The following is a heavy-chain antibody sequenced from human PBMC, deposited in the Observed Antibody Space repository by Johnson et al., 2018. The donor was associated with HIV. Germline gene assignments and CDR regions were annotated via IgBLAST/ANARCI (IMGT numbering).Heavy chain of an antibody. Sequence: VRLVESGGGLVQPGGSLRLSCAASGFSISNYDMHWVRQVTGKRLEWVSGIATTGDTYYLGSVKGRFTISRENAKNSLYLQVNSLRAGDTALYYCAIGSYDGDAFDIWGQGTMVTVSS. CDR2: IATTGDT. D-gene: IGHD1-26*01. CDR1: GFSISNYD. CDR3: AIGSYDGDAFDI. J-gene: IGHJ3*02. V-gene: IGHV3-13*01.